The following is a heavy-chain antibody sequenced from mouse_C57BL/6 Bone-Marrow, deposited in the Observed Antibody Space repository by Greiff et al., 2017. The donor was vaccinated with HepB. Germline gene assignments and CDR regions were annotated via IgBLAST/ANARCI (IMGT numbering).Heavy chain of an antibody. V-gene: IGHV14-2*01. D-gene: IGHD2-1*01. CDR2: IDPEDGDT. Sequence: EVQLQQSGAELVKPGASVKLSCTASGFNIKDYYMHWVKQRPEQGLEWIGRIDPEDGDTKYAPKFQGKATITADTSSNTAYLQLSSLTSEDTAVYYCSRSYYGNYGWFDYWGQGTTLTVSS. CDR1: GFNIKDYY. J-gene: IGHJ2*01. CDR3: SRSYYGNYGWFDY.